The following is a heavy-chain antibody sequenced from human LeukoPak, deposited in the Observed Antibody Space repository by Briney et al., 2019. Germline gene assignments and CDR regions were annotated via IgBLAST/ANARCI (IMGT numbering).Heavy chain of an antibody. CDR2: ISYDGSNK. CDR3: ARASAGQLWSAFDI. CDR1: GFTFSSYA. V-gene: IGHV3-30-3*01. D-gene: IGHD5-18*01. Sequence: QPGRSLRRSCAASGFTFSSYAMHWVRQAPGKGLEWVAVISYDGSNKYYADSVKGRFTISRDNSKNTLYLQMNSLRAEDTAVYYCARASAGQLWSAFDIWGQGTMVTVSS. J-gene: IGHJ3*02.